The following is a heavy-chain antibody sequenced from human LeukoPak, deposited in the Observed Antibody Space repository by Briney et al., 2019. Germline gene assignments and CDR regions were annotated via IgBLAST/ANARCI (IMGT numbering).Heavy chain of an antibody. J-gene: IGHJ4*02. CDR3: ATYYDSSGYRFDY. Sequence: PSETLSLTCAVSGGSIRSSNWWSWVRQPPGKGLEWIGEIYHSGSTNYNPSLKSRVTISVDKSKNQFSLKLSSVTAADTAVYYCATYYDSSGYRFDYWGQGTLVTVSS. CDR2: IYHSGST. V-gene: IGHV4-4*02. CDR1: GGSIRSSNW. D-gene: IGHD3-22*01.